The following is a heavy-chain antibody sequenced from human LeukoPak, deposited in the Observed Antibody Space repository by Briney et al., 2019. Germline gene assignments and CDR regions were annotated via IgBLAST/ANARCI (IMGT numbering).Heavy chain of an antibody. V-gene: IGHV3-23*01. CDR2: VRRSGNSA. D-gene: IGHD3-16*01. CDR1: GFTFSNYA. Sequence: PGGSLRLSWATSGFTFSNYAMGWVSQAPGKGLEWVSAVRRSGNSAVYTDSVRGRFNISRDNSKNTILLQMNSLRAEDTAVYHCAKDQRSGEYDYGWGPFDMWGQGTMVTVSS. CDR3: AKDQRSGEYDYGWGPFDM. J-gene: IGHJ3*02.